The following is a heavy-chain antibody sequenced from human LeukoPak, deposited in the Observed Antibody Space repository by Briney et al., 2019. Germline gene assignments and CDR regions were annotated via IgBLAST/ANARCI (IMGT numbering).Heavy chain of an antibody. D-gene: IGHD5-18*01. CDR2: ITYYGSNR. CDR3: ATSYSYGTFDY. Sequence: GGPLTLSCAACGFTFSCYGVLGARHARGRGGEWVAVITYYGSNRYYADSVKGRFTISRDNSKNTLYLQMNSLRAEDTAVYYCATSYSYGTFDYWGQGTLVTVSS. V-gene: IGHV3-30*03. J-gene: IGHJ4*02. CDR1: GFTFSCYG.